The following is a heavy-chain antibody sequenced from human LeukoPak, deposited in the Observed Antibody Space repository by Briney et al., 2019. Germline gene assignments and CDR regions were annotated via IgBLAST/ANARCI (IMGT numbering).Heavy chain of an antibody. V-gene: IGHV1-69*04. D-gene: IGHD3-10*01. CDR3: ALYYYGSGSYWDDFDI. J-gene: IGHJ3*02. CDR1: GGTFSSYA. CDR2: IIPILGIA. Sequence: SVKVSCKASGGTFSSYAISWVRQAPGQGLEWMGRIIPILGIANYAQKFQGRVTITADKSTSTAYMELSSLGSEDTAVYYCALYYYGSGSYWDDFDIWGQGTMVTVSS.